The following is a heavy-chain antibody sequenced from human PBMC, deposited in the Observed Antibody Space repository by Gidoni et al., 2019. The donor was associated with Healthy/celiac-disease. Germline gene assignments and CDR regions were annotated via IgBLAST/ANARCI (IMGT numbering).Heavy chain of an antibody. V-gene: IGHV3-30*04. CDR3: AREGDCSSTSCYDSYYYYGMDV. CDR1: GLPFSSYA. CDR2: ISYDGSNK. J-gene: IGHJ6*02. Sequence: QVQLVESGGGVVKPGRPLRLSCAASGLPFSSYALNWVHQAPGKGLEWVAVISYDGSNKYYADSVKGRFTISRDNSKNTLYLQMNSLRAEDTAVYYCAREGDCSSTSCYDSYYYYGMDVWGQGTTVTVSS. D-gene: IGHD2-2*01.